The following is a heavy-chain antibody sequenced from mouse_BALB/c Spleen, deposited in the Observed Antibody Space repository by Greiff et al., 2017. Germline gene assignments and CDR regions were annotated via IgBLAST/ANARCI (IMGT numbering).Heavy chain of an antibody. CDR3: ASTVPYAMDY. CDR1: GYTFTSYT. J-gene: IGHJ4*01. V-gene: IGHV1-4*02. CDR2: INPSSGYT. D-gene: IGHD1-1*01. Sequence: VKLMESAAELARPGASVKMSCKASGYTFTSYTMHWVKQRPGQGLEWIGYINPSSGYTEYNQKFKDKTTLTADKSSSTAYMQLSSLTSEDSAVYYCASTVPYAMDYWGQGTSVTVSS.